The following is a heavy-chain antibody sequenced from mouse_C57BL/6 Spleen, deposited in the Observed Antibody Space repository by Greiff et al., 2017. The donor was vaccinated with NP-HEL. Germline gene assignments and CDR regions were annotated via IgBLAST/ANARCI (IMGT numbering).Heavy chain of an antibody. Sequence: QVQLKESGAELARPGASVKLSCKASGYTFTSYGISWVKQRTGQGLEWIGEIYPRRGNTYYNEKFKGKATLTADKSSSTAYMELRSLTSEDSAVYFCARRDDYDGRFAYWGQGTLVTVSA. CDR3: ARRDDYDGRFAY. V-gene: IGHV1-81*01. CDR2: IYPRRGNT. CDR1: GYTFTSYG. J-gene: IGHJ3*01. D-gene: IGHD2-4*01.